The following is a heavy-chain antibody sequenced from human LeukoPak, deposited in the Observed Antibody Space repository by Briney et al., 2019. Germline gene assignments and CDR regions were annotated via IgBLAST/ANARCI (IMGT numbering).Heavy chain of an antibody. J-gene: IGHJ4*02. D-gene: IGHD6-19*01. CDR2: ISGSGGST. CDR3: AKSITISSGWLYYFDY. Sequence: GGSLRLSCAASGFTVSSNYMSWVRQAPGKGLEWVSAISGSGGSTYYADSVKGRFTISRDNSKNTLYLQMNSLRAEDTAVYYCAKSITISSGWLYYFDYWGQGTLVTVSS. CDR1: GFTVSSNY. V-gene: IGHV3-23*01.